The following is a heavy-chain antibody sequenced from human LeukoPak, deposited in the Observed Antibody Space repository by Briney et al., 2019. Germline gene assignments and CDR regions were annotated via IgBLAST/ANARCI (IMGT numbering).Heavy chain of an antibody. V-gene: IGHV1-46*01. J-gene: IGHJ6*02. CDR1: GYTFTSYY. CDR3: ARDVPYSSGWSYYYYYGMGV. CDR2: INPSGGST. Sequence: ASVKVSCKASGYTFTSYYMHWVRQAPGQGLEWMGIINPSGGSTTYAQKFQARVTMTRDTSTSTVYMELSSLRSEDTAVFYCARDVPYSSGWSYYYYYGMGVWGQGTTVTVSS. D-gene: IGHD6-19*01.